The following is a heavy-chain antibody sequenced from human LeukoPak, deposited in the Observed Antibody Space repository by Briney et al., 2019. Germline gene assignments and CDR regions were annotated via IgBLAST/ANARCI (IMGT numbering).Heavy chain of an antibody. CDR2: INHSGST. CDR1: GGSFSGYY. Sequence: PSETLSLTCAVYGGSFSGYYWSWIRQPPGKGLEWIGEINHSGSTNYNPSLKSRVTISVDTSKNQFSLKLSSVTAADTAVYYCVRHSYCGGDCYWFDYWGQGTLVTVSS. J-gene: IGHJ4*02. CDR3: VRHSYCGGDCYWFDY. V-gene: IGHV4-34*01. D-gene: IGHD2-21*02.